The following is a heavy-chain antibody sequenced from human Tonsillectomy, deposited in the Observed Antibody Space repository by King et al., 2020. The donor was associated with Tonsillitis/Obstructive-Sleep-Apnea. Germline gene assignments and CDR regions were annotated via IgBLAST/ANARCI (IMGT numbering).Heavy chain of an antibody. D-gene: IGHD2-21*02. Sequence: VQLVESGGGLIQPGGSLRLSCAASGFSVSSNYMSWVRQAPGKGLEGVSAIYTGDRTDYAASVKSRISISSDHSKNTLFLLMNSLRVEDTAMYYSAGDTNSVTAWSYWGQGVLVTVSS. V-gene: IGHV3-53*01. J-gene: IGHJ4*02. CDR2: IYTGDRT. CDR1: GFSVSSNY. CDR3: AGDTNSVTAWSY.